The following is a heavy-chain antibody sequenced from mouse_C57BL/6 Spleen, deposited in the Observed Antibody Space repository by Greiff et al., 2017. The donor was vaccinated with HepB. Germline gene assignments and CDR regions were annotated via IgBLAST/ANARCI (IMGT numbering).Heavy chain of an antibody. Sequence: QVQLQQPGAELVKPGASVKLSCKASGYTFTSYWMQWVKQRPGQGLEWIGEIDPSDSYTNYNQKFKGKATLTVDTSSSTAYMQLSSLTSEDSAVYYCAISYGNYGYFDVWGTGTTVTVSS. V-gene: IGHV1-50*01. CDR3: AISYGNYGYFDV. J-gene: IGHJ1*03. CDR1: GYTFTSYW. D-gene: IGHD2-1*01. CDR2: IDPSDSYT.